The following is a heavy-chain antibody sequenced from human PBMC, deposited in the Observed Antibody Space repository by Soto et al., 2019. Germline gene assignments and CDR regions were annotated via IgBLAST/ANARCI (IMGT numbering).Heavy chain of an antibody. CDR2: INPFSGTT. CDR3: ARTGFFDY. D-gene: IGHD3-10*01. J-gene: IGHJ4*02. Sequence: ASGKVSCKASGYSFDAHYIHWVRQAPGQGLEWMGWINPFSGTTKLAQKFQGRVSVTRDTSISTAYVEMSSLRSDDTAIYYCARTGFFDYWGQGPLVTVSS. V-gene: IGHV1-2*02. CDR1: GYSFDAHY.